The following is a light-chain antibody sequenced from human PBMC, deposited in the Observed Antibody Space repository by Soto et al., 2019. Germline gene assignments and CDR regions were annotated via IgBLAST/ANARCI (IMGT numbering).Light chain of an antibody. J-gene: IGKJ2*01. Sequence: EIVLTQSPATLSLSPGERVTLSCRASQSVSSSLAWYQHKPGQAPSLLIYDASNRATGIPARFSGSGSGTDFTLTISSLEPEDFAVYYCQQRNIWPRTFGQGTKLEIK. CDR1: QSVSSS. CDR3: QQRNIWPRT. V-gene: IGKV3-11*01. CDR2: DAS.